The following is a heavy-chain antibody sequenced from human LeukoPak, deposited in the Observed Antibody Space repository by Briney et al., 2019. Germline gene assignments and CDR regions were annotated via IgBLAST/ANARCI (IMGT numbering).Heavy chain of an antibody. J-gene: IGHJ4*02. CDR1: GFSFTDNI. CDR3: ARGGYGWTFKQ. CDR2: INSGGDTI. D-gene: IGHD5-18*01. Sequence: GGSLRLSCTASGFSFTDNIMVWIRQAPGKGLEWVSYINSGGDTIHYLDAVKGRFSISRDNSKRSLYLQMSRLKVDDTAVYYCARGGYGWTFKQWGQGTLVSVSS. V-gene: IGHV3-11*01.